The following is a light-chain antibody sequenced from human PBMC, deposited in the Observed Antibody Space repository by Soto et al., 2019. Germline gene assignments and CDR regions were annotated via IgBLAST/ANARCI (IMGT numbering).Light chain of an antibody. CDR1: QTIGSH. Sequence: DIPVTQSPSSLSASVGDRVTFTCRSSQTIGSHLNWYQQKSGQAPTLIIYFASTVESGVPSRFSGSGSGTDFTLTISSLQPDDFATYYCQQTYNSPTFGQGTKVEV. J-gene: IGKJ1*01. CDR2: FAS. V-gene: IGKV1-39*01. CDR3: QQTYNSPT.